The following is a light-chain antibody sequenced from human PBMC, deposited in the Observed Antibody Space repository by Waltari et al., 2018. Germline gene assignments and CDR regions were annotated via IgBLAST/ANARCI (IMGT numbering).Light chain of an antibody. CDR1: SSDTGASNY. CDR3: LSYTTTSTLL. J-gene: IGLJ2*01. CDR2: EVT. Sequence: QSALTQPASVSGSPGQSVTVSCAGTSSDTGASNYVSWYQQHPGEAPRLIIYEVTNRPSGVSDRFSGSKSGDTASLTISGLQADDEAHYYCLSYTTTSTLLFGGGTKLTVL. V-gene: IGLV2-14*01.